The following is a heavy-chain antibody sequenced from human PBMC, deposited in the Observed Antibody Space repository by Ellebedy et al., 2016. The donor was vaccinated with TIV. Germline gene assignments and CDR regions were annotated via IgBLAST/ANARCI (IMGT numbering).Heavy chain of an antibody. J-gene: IGHJ4*02. D-gene: IGHD3-10*01. CDR1: GGSMSTNY. Sequence: SETLSLTXTVSGGSMSTNYWSWIRQPPGKGLEWIGYISYTGSTNYSPSLNSRVTISVDTSKNQFSLKLTSVTAADTAVYYCAAEDTMVRGLIVHWGQGTLVTVSS. CDR3: AAEDTMVRGLIVH. CDR2: ISYTGST. V-gene: IGHV4-59*01.